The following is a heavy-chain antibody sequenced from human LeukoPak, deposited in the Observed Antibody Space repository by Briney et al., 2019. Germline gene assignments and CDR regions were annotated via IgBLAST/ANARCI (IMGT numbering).Heavy chain of an antibody. D-gene: IGHD6-19*01. Sequence: GGSLRLSCAASGFTFSSYWMGWVRQAPGKGLEWVASIQQGGSHKYYMDSVEGRFTISRDNAKNSLFLQMNSLKAEDTAIYYCATSIGVAVAFDFWGQGTLVTVSS. CDR1: GFTFSSYW. J-gene: IGHJ4*02. CDR3: ATSIGVAVAFDF. V-gene: IGHV3-7*03. CDR2: IQQGGSHK.